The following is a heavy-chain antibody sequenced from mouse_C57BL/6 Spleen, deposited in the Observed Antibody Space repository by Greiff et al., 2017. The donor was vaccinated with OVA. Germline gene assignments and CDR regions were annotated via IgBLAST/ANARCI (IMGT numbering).Heavy chain of an antibody. D-gene: IGHD2-4*01. CDR3: ARGDYDGAWFAY. J-gene: IGHJ3*01. CDR1: GYTFTDYS. CDR2: INPNNGGT. Sequence: EVQLQQSGPELVKPGASVKLSCKASGYTFTDYSMNWVKQSHGKSLEWIGDINPNNGGTSYNQKFKGKATLTVDKSSSTAYMELRSLTSEDSAVYYCARGDYDGAWFAYWGQGTLVTVSA. V-gene: IGHV1-26*01.